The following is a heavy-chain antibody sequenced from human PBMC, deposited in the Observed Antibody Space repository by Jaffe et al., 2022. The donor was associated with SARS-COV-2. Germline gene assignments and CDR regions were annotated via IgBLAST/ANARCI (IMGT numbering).Heavy chain of an antibody. V-gene: IGHV4-61*02. D-gene: IGHD2-8*02. CDR3: ARTTGSYWGSFDF. Sequence: QVLLQESGPGLVKPSQTLSLICTVSGDSISGNYYWTWVRQPAGEGLEWIGRVHGSGSTNYNPSLKSRVTISLDTSRNQFSLNVNSVTAADTAVYFCARTTGSYWGSFDFWGQGTLVTVSS. CDR2: VHGSGST. CDR1: GDSISGNYY. J-gene: IGHJ4*02.